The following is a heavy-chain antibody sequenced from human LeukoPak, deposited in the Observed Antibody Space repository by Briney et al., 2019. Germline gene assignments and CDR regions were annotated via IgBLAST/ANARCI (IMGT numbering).Heavy chain of an antibody. CDR3: ARVFGYSYGYDYFDY. D-gene: IGHD5-18*01. Sequence: GGSLRLSCAASGFTFSSYWMSWVRQAPGKGLELVANIKQDGSEKYYVDSVKGRFTISRDNAKNSLYLQMNSLRAEDTAVYYCARVFGYSYGYDYFDYWGQGTLVTVSS. CDR2: IKQDGSEK. V-gene: IGHV3-7*01. CDR1: GFTFSSYW. J-gene: IGHJ4*02.